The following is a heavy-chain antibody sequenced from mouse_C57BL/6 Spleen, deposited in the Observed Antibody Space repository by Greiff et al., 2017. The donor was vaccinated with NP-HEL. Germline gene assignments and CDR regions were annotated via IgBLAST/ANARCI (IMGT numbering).Heavy chain of an antibody. CDR1: GYTFTSYW. J-gene: IGHJ4*01. CDR3: ARYHYSNYGSAMDY. V-gene: IGHV1-55*01. Sequence: QVQLQQPGAELVKPGASVKMSCKASGYTFTSYWITWVKQRPGQGLEWIGDIYPGSGSTNYNEKFKSKATLTVDTSSSTAYMQLSSLTSEDSAVYDCARYHYSNYGSAMDYGGQGTSVTVSA. CDR2: IYPGSGST. D-gene: IGHD2-5*01.